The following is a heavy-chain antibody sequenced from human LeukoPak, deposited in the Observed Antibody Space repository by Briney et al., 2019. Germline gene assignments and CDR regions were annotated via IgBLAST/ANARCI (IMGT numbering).Heavy chain of an antibody. CDR3: AREDCTIGAVCSSLLDH. J-gene: IGHJ4*02. Sequence: GGSLRLSCAASRFTFSSYAMSWVRQAPGKGLVWVSRINSDASTINYADPVKGRFTISRDNAKNTLYLQMNNLRAEDTAVYYCAREDCTIGAVCSSLLDHWGRGTLVTVSS. CDR2: INSDASTI. V-gene: IGHV3-74*01. D-gene: IGHD2-8*01. CDR1: RFTFSSYA.